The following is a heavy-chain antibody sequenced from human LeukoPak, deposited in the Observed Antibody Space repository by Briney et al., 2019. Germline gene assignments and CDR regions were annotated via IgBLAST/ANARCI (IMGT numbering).Heavy chain of an antibody. CDR3: ARHRYYYDSSGYFL. CDR1: GGSISGSSYY. CDR2: IYYSGST. D-gene: IGHD3-22*01. Sequence: SETLSLTCTVSGGSISGSSYYWGWIRQPPGKGLEWIGSIYYSGSTYYNPSLKSRVTISVDTSKNQFSLKLSSVTAADTAVYYCARHRYYYDSSGYFLWGQETLVTVSS. J-gene: IGHJ4*02. V-gene: IGHV4-39*01.